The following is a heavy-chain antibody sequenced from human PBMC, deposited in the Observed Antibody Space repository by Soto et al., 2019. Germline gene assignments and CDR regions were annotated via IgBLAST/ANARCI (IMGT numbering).Heavy chain of an antibody. V-gene: IGHV1-46*01. Sequence: ASVKVSCTASGYTFTSYYMHWVRQAPGQGLEWMGIINPSGGSTSYAQKFQGRVTMTRDTSTSTVYMELSSLRSEDTAVYYCARDPAMTTASPGYFFDYWGQGTLVTVSS. CDR3: ARDPAMTTASPGYFFDY. CDR2: INPSGGST. D-gene: IGHD4-17*01. J-gene: IGHJ4*02. CDR1: GYTFTSYY.